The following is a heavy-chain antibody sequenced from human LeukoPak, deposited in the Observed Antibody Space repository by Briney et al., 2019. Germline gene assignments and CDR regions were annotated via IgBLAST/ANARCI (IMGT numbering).Heavy chain of an antibody. CDR3: ARTTVTTGAFDY. Sequence: PSQTLSLTCAVSGGSISSGRYSWSWIRQPPGKGLEWIGYTYHSGSTYYNPSLKSRVTISVDRSKNQFSLKLSSVTAADTAVYYCARTTVTTGAFDYWGQGTLVTVSS. D-gene: IGHD4-17*01. V-gene: IGHV4-30-2*01. CDR1: GGSISSGRYS. J-gene: IGHJ4*02. CDR2: TYHSGST.